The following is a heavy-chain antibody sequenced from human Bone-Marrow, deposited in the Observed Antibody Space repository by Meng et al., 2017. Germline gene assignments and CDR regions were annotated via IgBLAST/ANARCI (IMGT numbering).Heavy chain of an antibody. CDR3: ARDGTSWYFFDY. Sequence: QVQLQQSGPGLVKPSQTLSLTCSISGDSVSSNSAPWNWIRQSPSRGLEWLGRTYYRSRWYSDYAVSVQSRITINPDTFKNQFSLQLNSLTPEDSAVYYCARDGTSWYFFDYWGQGTLVTVSS. D-gene: IGHD1-1*01. CDR1: GDSVSSNSAP. J-gene: IGHJ4*02. CDR2: TYYRSRWYS. V-gene: IGHV6-1*01.